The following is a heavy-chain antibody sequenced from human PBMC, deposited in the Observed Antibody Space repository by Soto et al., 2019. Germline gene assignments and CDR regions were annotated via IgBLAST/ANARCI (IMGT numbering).Heavy chain of an antibody. J-gene: IGHJ4*02. D-gene: IGHD5-18*01. V-gene: IGHV1-18*01. CDR1: GYTFTSHG. CDR2: ITPYDGNK. CDR3: ANRRGYSNGEFDY. Sequence: QVQLVQSGAEVKKPRASVKVSCKASGYTFTSHGISWVRQAPGQGLEWMGWITPYDGNKNYAQKRQGRVTMTTATSTSTAYMELRSLRSDDTAVYYCANRRGYSNGEFDYWGQGTLVTVSS.